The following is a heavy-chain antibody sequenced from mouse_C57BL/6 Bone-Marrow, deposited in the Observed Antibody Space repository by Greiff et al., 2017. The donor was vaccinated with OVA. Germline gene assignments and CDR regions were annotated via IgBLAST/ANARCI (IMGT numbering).Heavy chain of an antibody. CDR3: TKLLENYYFDY. J-gene: IGHJ2*01. CDR1: GYTFTDYE. CDR2: IDPETGGT. Sequence: SGAELVRPGASVTLSCKASGYTFTDYEMHWVKQTPVHGLEWIGAIDPETGGTAYNQKFKGKAILTADKSSSTAYMELRSLTSEDSAVYYCTKLLENYYFDYWGQGTTLTVSS. V-gene: IGHV1-15*01. D-gene: IGHD2-1*01.